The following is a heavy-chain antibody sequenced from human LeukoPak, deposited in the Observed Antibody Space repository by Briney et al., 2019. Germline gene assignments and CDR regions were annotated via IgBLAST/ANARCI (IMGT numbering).Heavy chain of an antibody. D-gene: IGHD6-6*01. Sequence: SDTLSLTCTVSGASIGSSSYFWGWIRQPPGKGLEWIGTIYYTGNTYYNPSLKSRVTISVDTSKNQFSLKLSSVTAADTAVYYCASPSSSDWYFDYWGQGTLVTVSS. V-gene: IGHV4-39*07. CDR1: GASIGSSSYF. CDR2: IYYTGNT. CDR3: ASPSSSDWYFDY. J-gene: IGHJ4*02.